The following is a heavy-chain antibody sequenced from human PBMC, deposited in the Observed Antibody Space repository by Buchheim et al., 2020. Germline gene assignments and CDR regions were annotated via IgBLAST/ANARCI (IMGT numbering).Heavy chain of an antibody. D-gene: IGHD3-10*01. Sequence: QVQLVESGGGLVKPGGSLRLSCAASGFTFSDYYMSWIRQAPGKGLEWVSYISISSSDTNYADSMKGRFTITRDNAKNSLFLQMNSLRAEDTAVYYCARGVKVGFGDLWSVDYWGQGTL. CDR2: ISISSSDT. CDR3: ARGVKVGFGDLWSVDY. CDR1: GFTFSDYY. V-gene: IGHV3-11*05. J-gene: IGHJ4*02.